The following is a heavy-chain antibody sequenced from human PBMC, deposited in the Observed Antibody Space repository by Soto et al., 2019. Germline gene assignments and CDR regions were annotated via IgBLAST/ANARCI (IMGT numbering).Heavy chain of an antibody. D-gene: IGHD3-3*01. CDR1: GFTFSSCS. Sequence: PGGSLRLSCAASGFTFSSCSMNWVRQAPGKGLELFSYISSSSSTIYYADSVKGRFTISRDNAKNSLYLQMNSLRDEDTAVYYCAGGEYYDFWSAQRAYDAFDIWGQGTMVTVS. CDR2: ISSSSSTI. CDR3: AGGEYYDFWSAQRAYDAFDI. V-gene: IGHV3-48*02. J-gene: IGHJ3*02.